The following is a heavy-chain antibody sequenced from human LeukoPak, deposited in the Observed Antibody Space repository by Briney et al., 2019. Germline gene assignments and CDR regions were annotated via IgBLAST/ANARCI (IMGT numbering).Heavy chain of an antibody. CDR3: AKAPLYYYGLGSVPNYFDY. D-gene: IGHD3-10*01. CDR1: GFTFSSYA. Sequence: GGSLRLSCAASGFTFSSYAMSWVRQAPGKGLEWVSAISGSGGSTYYADSVKGRFTISRDNSKNTLYLQMNSLRAEDTAVYYCAKAPLYYYGLGSVPNYFDYWGQGTLVTVSS. V-gene: IGHV3-23*01. CDR2: ISGSGGST. J-gene: IGHJ4*02.